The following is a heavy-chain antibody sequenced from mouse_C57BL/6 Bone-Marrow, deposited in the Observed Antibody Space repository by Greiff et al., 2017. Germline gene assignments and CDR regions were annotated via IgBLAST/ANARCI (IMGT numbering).Heavy chain of an antibody. CDR1: GYTFTDYY. J-gene: IGHJ1*03. CDR3: ARERDWDFDV. V-gene: IGHV1-19*01. CDR2: INPYNGGT. Sequence: VQLQQSGPVLVKPGASVKMSCKASGYTFTDYYMNWVKQSHGKSLEWIGVINPYNGGTSYNQKFKGKATLTVDKSSSTAYMGLNSLASEDSAVYSCARERDWDFDVWGTGTTVTVSS.